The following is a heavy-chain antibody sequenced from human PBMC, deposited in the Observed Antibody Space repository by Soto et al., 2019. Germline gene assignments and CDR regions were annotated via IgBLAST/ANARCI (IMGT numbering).Heavy chain of an antibody. J-gene: IGHJ4*02. CDR3: ARKGARYCTNGVCYPYFDY. CDR1: GYTFTSYD. V-gene: IGHV1-8*01. D-gene: IGHD2-8*01. CDR2: MNPNSGNT. Sequence: ASVKVSCKASGYTFTSYDINWVRQATGQGLEWMGWMNPNSGNTGYAQKFQGRVTMAGNTSISTAYMELSSLRSEDTAVYYCARKGARYCTNGVCYPYFDYWGQGTLVTVSS.